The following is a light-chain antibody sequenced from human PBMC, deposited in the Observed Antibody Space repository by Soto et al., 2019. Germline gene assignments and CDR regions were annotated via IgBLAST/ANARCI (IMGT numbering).Light chain of an antibody. CDR2: DVS. J-gene: IGLJ2*01. V-gene: IGLV2-14*01. CDR3: SSYTSSSAYVV. CDR1: SSDVGGYNY. Sequence: QSALTQPASVSGSPGQSITISCTGTSSDVGGYNYVSWYQQHPGKAPKLMIYDVSNRPSGVSHRFSGSKSGTAASLTISGHHAEEEADYYCSSYTSSSAYVVFGGGTKLTVL.